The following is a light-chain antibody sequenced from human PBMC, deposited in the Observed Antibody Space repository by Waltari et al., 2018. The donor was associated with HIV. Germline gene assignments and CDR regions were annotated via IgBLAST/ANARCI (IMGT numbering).Light chain of an antibody. V-gene: IGKV2-28*01. CDR2: LAS. J-gene: IGKJ4*01. Sequence: IVMTQSPLSLPVSPGEPASISCRSNQSLLHSNGNNYLDWYLHKSGQSPKLVIYLASIRASGVPDRVSGSGLGTDFTLKFSRVEAEDVGVYYCMQSLQTPRTFGGGTNVQIK. CDR3: MQSLQTPRT. CDR1: QSLLHSNGNNY.